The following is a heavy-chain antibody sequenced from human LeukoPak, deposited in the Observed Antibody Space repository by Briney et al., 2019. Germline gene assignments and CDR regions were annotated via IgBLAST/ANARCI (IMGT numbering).Heavy chain of an antibody. CDR1: GGTFSSYA. Sequence: SVKVSCKASGGTFSSYAISWVRQAPGQGLEWMGGIIPIFGTANYAQKFQGRVTITADESTSTAYMELSSLRSEDAAVYYCARGTEPRYQLLLFWGQGTLVTVSS. CDR3: ARGTEPRYQLLLF. D-gene: IGHD2-2*01. J-gene: IGHJ4*02. CDR2: IIPIFGTA. V-gene: IGHV1-69*13.